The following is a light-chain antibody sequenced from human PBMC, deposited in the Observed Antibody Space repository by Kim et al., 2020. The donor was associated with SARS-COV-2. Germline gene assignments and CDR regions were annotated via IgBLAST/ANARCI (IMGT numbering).Light chain of an antibody. CDR1: DWDRRC. V-gene: IGLV3-1*01. CDR3: QAWATSTPWV. CDR2: DDD. J-gene: IGLJ3*02. Sequence: SPGETAAITSSGDDWDRRCNSLHQQKTGQSPVLVINDDDKRSTGIPERFSGSDSGNTATLTISGTQTIDEADYYCQAWATSTPWVFGGGTQLTVL.